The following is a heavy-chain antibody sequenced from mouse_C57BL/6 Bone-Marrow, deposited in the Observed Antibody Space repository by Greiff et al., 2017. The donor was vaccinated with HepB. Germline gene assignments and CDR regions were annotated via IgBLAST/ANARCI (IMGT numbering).Heavy chain of an antibody. D-gene: IGHD1-1*01. CDR2: IDPSDSYT. Sequence: QVQLKQPGAELVMPGASVKLSCKASGYTFTSYWMHWVKQRPGQGLEWIGEIDPSDSYTNYNQKFKGKSTLTVDKSSSTAYMQLSSLTSEDSAVYYCASYYYGSSYNYYAMDYWGQGTSVTVSS. V-gene: IGHV1-69*01. J-gene: IGHJ4*01. CDR1: GYTFTSYW. CDR3: ASYYYGSSYNYYAMDY.